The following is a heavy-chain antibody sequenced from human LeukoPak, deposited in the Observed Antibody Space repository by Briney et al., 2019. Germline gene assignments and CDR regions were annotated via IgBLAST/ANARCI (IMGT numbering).Heavy chain of an antibody. CDR2: ISSSSSYT. Sequence: PGGSLRLSCAASGFTFSRYSMNWVRQAPGKGLEWVSSISSSSSYTYYADSVKGRFTMSRDNARNSLYLQMNSLRAEDTAVYYGARPKYSGAYNDASDIWGQGTMVTVPS. V-gene: IGHV3-21*01. CDR3: ARPKYSGAYNDASDI. J-gene: IGHJ3*02. D-gene: IGHD1-26*01. CDR1: GFTFSRYS.